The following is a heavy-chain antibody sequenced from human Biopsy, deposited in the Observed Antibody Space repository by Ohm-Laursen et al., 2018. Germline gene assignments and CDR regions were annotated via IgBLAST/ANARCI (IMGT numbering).Heavy chain of an antibody. CDR2: ISYTGYT. D-gene: IGHD4-23*01. V-gene: IGHV4-59*11. J-gene: IGHJ4*02. CDR1: GGSFTGHY. CDR3: ARGSNDFGGLYFPR. Sequence: SDTPSLTCPVSGGSFTGHYWSWIRQPPGKGLEWIGHISYTGYTSYNASLKSRVTISVDTSRNHFSLRLSSLTAADTAVYYCARGSNDFGGLYFPRWGQGTLLTVSS.